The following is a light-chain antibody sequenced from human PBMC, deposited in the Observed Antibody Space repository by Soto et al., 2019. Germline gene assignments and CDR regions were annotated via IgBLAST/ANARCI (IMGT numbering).Light chain of an antibody. CDR1: SSNIGRDY. Sequence: QSVLTQPPSVSGTPGQRVNSSCSGSSSNIGRDYVYWYQQFPGTAPKLLIYRGNQRPSGGPDRFAGSKSGTSASLAISGLRSDDESDYYCVAWDDSLSGYVFGTGTKLTVL. CDR3: VAWDDSLSGYV. CDR2: RGN. V-gene: IGLV1-47*01. J-gene: IGLJ1*01.